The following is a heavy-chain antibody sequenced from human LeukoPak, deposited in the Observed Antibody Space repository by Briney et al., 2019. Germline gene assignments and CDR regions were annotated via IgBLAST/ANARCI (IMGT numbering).Heavy chain of an antibody. J-gene: IGHJ3*02. CDR2: IKSKTDGGTT. CDR1: GFTLSNAW. Sequence: GGSLRLSCAASGFTLSNAWMRWVRQAPGKGVEWVGRIKSKTDGGTTDYAAPEKGRLTISRDDSKNTLYLQMDSLETEDTAVYYCTTYDILTGFDAFDIWGQGTMVTVSS. CDR3: TTYDILTGFDAFDI. V-gene: IGHV3-15*01. D-gene: IGHD3-9*01.